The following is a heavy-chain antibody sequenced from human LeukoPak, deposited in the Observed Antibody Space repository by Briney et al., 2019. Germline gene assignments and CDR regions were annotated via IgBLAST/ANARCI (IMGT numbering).Heavy chain of an antibody. D-gene: IGHD2-15*01. J-gene: IGHJ6*03. V-gene: IGHV1-2*02. Sequence: ASVKVSCKASGYTFTGYYMHWVRQAPGQGLEWMGWINPNSGGTNCAQKFQGRVTMTRDTSISTAYMELSRLRSDDTAVYYCARASDCSGGSCYSDCYYYYMDVWGKGTTVTVSS. CDR3: ARASDCSGGSCYSDCYYYYMDV. CDR1: GYTFTGYY. CDR2: INPNSGGT.